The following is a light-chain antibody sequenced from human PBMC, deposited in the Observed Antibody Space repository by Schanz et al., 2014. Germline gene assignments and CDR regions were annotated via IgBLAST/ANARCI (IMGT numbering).Light chain of an antibody. V-gene: IGLV2-14*03. J-gene: IGLJ3*02. CDR2: DVN. CDR3: TSYTGSGTLWV. Sequence: QSALTQPASVSGSPGQSITISCTGTSSDVGGYDYVSWYQQYPGKVPKLMIYDVNNRPSGVSNRFSGSKSVNTASLTISGLQAEDEADYYCTSYTGSGTLWVFGGGTKLT. CDR1: SSDVGGYDY.